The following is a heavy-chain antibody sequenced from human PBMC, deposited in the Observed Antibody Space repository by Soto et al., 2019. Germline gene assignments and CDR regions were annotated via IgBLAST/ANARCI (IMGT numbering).Heavy chain of an antibody. CDR1: GFTFSSYG. CDR2: ISYDGSNK. V-gene: IGHV3-30*18. J-gene: IGHJ4*02. CDR3: AKSGGSSYYFDY. Sequence: QVQLVESGGGVVQPGRSLRLSCAASGFTFSSYGMHWVRQAPGKGLEWVAVISYDGSNKYYADSVKGRFTISRDNSKNTQYLQMNSLRAEDTAVYYCAKSGGSSYYFDYWGQGTLVTVSS. D-gene: IGHD2-15*01.